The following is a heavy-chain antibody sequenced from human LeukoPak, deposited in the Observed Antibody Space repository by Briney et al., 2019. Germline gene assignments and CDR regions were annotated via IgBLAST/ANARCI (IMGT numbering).Heavy chain of an antibody. Sequence: GGSLRLSCAASGFTASSKYMSWVREAPGEGLERGSVIYSGGKTTYADSVKGRFTISRDNSKNTLYLQMNSLRVEDTAMYYCARGVADYYDSSGYQNWGQGTLVTVSS. V-gene: IGHV3-53*01. CDR2: IYSGGKT. J-gene: IGHJ4*02. CDR1: GFTASSKY. D-gene: IGHD3-22*01. CDR3: ARGVADYYDSSGYQN.